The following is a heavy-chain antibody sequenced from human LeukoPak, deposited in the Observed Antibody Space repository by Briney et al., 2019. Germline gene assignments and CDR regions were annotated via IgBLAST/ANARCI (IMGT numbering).Heavy chain of an antibody. CDR1: GYTFTSYD. Sequence: RASVKVPCKASGYTFTSYDINWVRQATGQGLEWMGWMNPNSGNTGYAQKFQGRVTMTRNTSISTAYMELSSLRSEDTAVYYCARGRADYSNPFDPWGQGTLVTVSS. CDR2: MNPNSGNT. CDR3: ARGRADYSNPFDP. V-gene: IGHV1-8*01. J-gene: IGHJ5*02. D-gene: IGHD4-11*01.